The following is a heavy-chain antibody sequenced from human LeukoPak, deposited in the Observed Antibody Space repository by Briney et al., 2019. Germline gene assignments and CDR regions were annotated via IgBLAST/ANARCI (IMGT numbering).Heavy chain of an antibody. CDR2: IYYSGST. V-gene: IGHV4-59*08. Sequence: SETLSLTCTVSGGSISSYYWSWIRQPPGKGLEWIGYIYYSGSTNYNPSLKSRVTISVDTSKNQFSLKLSSVTAADTAVYYCARHRRKGIAAAGDPYYFDYWGQGTLVTVSS. D-gene: IGHD6-13*01. CDR1: GGSISSYY. CDR3: ARHRRKGIAAAGDPYYFDY. J-gene: IGHJ4*02.